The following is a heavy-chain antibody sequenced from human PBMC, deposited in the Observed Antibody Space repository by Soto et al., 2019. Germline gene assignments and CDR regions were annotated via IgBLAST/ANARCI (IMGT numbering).Heavy chain of an antibody. V-gene: IGHV1-69*01. CDR1: GGTFSSYA. Sequence: SVKVSCNASGGTFSSYAISWVRQAPGQGLEWMGGIIPIFGTANYAQKFQGRVTITADESTSTAYMELSSLRSEDTAVYYCARGIAAAGPFDYWGQGTLVTVSS. CDR3: ARGIAAAGPFDY. CDR2: IIPIFGTA. D-gene: IGHD6-13*01. J-gene: IGHJ4*02.